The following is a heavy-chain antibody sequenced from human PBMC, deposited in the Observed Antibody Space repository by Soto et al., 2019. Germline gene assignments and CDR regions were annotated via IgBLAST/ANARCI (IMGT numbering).Heavy chain of an antibody. V-gene: IGHV3-30-3*01. Sequence: QVQLVESGGGVVQPGRSLRLSCAASGFTFSSYAMHWVRQAPGKGLERVAVISYDGSNKYYADSVKGRFTISRDNSKNTLYLQMNSLRAEDTAVYYCARSHHYYDSSGYPDYWGQGTLVTVSS. CDR3: ARSHHYYDSSGYPDY. CDR1: GFTFSSYA. J-gene: IGHJ4*02. D-gene: IGHD3-22*01. CDR2: ISYDGSNK.